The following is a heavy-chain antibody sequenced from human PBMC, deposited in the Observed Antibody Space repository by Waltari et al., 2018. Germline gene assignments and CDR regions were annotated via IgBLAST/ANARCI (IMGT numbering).Heavy chain of an antibody. CDR3: ARAKPGGYKYWYYYDLDV. CDR1: GFIFRSHD. D-gene: IGHD3-22*01. Sequence: ESGGALVQPGGSLRLSCEASGFIFRSHDMLWVRQTTGNGLEWVSVIGTVGDTYYPDSVKGRFTISRDNAKNSLYLQMNNLRAGDTTMYYCARAKPGGYKYWYYYDLDVWGRGTTVTVSS. CDR2: IGTVGDT. J-gene: IGHJ6*02. V-gene: IGHV3-13*01.